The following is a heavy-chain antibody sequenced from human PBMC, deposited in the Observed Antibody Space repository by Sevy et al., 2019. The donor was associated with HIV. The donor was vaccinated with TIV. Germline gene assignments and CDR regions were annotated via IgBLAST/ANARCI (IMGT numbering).Heavy chain of an antibody. J-gene: IGHJ4*02. CDR2: INPDIGGP. Sequence: ASVKVSCKASGYTFTGYYMHWVRQAPGQGLEWMGWINPDIGGPNYAPNFQGRVTLTRDTSISTAYMELSRLKSDDTAVYYCVRDDRDGYFDYWGQGTLVTVSS. CDR3: VRDDRDGYFDY. CDR1: GYTFTGYY. V-gene: IGHV1-2*02.